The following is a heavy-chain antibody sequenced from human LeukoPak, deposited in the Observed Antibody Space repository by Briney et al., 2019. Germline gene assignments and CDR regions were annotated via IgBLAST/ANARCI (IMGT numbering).Heavy chain of an antibody. V-gene: IGHV3-30*18. Sequence: GGSLRLSCAGSGFTFSHYGMHWVRHAPGKGLEWVAFISYHGTEKDYADSVKGRFTISRDNSNNVLYLRLTSLRPEDTSMYYGAKGDADYYNDSTLGGYWGQGTLVTVSS. CDR2: ISYHGTEK. J-gene: IGHJ4*02. CDR1: GFTFSHYG. CDR3: AKGDADYYNDSTLGGY. D-gene: IGHD3-22*01.